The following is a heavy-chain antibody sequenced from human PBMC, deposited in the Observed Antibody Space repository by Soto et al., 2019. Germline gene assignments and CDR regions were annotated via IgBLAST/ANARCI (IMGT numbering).Heavy chain of an antibody. V-gene: IGHV4-34*01. D-gene: IGHD6-19*01. J-gene: IGHJ4*02. Sequence: SETLSLTCAVYGGSFSGYYWSWIRQPPGKGLEWIGEINHSGSTNYNPSLKSRVTISVDRSKNQFSLKLNSVTAADTAVYYCASRRGWRDFWGQGTPVTVSS. CDR2: INHSGST. CDR3: ASRRGWRDF. CDR1: GGSFSGYY.